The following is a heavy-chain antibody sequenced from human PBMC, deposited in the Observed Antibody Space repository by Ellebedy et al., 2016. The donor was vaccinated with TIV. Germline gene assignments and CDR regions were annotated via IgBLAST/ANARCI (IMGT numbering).Heavy chain of an antibody. V-gene: IGHV3-30*04. J-gene: IGHJ5*02. CDR3: VREGDYYGSGSSPAWFDP. CDR2: ISYDGSNE. D-gene: IGHD3-10*01. Sequence: GESLKISXAASGFIFSRYTMHWVRQAPGKGLEWVALISYDGSNEYYAASVKGRFTISRDDSKNTLYLQMNTLSPEDTAVYYCVREGDYYGSGSSPAWFDPWGQGTLVTVSS. CDR1: GFIFSRYT.